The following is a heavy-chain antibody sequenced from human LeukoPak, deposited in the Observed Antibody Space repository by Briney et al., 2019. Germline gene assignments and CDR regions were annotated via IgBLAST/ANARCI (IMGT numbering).Heavy chain of an antibody. V-gene: IGHV4-34*01. CDR2: INHSGST. CDR1: GGSFSGYY. Sequence: PSETLSLTCAVYGGSFSGYYWSWIRQPPGKGLEWIGEINHSGSTNYSPSLKSRVTISVDTSKNQFSLKLSSVTAADTAVYYCARDTYYYGSGSYQYYFDYWGQGTLVTVSS. J-gene: IGHJ4*02. D-gene: IGHD3-10*01. CDR3: ARDTYYYGSGSYQYYFDY.